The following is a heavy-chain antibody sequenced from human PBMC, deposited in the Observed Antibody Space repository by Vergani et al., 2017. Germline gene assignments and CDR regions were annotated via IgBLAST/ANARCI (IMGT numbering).Heavy chain of an antibody. Sequence: EVQLLESGGGLVQPGGSLRLSCAASGFTFSSYAMSWVRQAPGKGLEWVSTISGIGGSTYYAASVKGRFTISRDNSKNTLYLQMNSLRAEDTAVYYCAKEKGGVTAAGSANWFDPWGQGTLVTVSS. J-gene: IGHJ5*02. CDR3: AKEKGGVTAAGSANWFDP. V-gene: IGHV3-23*01. D-gene: IGHD6-13*01. CDR1: GFTFSSYA. CDR2: ISGIGGST.